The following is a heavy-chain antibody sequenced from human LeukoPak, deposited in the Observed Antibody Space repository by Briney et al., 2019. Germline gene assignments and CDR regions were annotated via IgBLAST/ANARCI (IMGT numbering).Heavy chain of an antibody. Sequence: GGSLRLSCAASGFTFSSYAMSWVRQAPGKGLEWVSGINGIGTSLYYADSVKGRFTISRDNSDNTLYLQMNSLRAEDTAVYYCAKDRIRGYDFRYYFDYWGQGTLVTVSS. J-gene: IGHJ4*02. V-gene: IGHV3-23*01. CDR2: INGIGTSL. CDR3: AKDRIRGYDFRYYFDY. CDR1: GFTFSSYA. D-gene: IGHD5-12*01.